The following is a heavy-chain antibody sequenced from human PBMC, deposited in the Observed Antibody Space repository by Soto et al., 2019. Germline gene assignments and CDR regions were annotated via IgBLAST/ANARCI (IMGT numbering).Heavy chain of an antibody. J-gene: IGHJ6*02. CDR3: ARGDATKIVVTTYYGMDV. Sequence: GASVKVSCKASGGTFSSYGISWVRQAPGQGLEWMGGIIPIFGTANYAQKFQGRVTITADESTSIVYMDVTSLRSEDTAVYYCARGDATKIVVTTYYGMDVWGQGTTVTVSS. CDR1: GGTFSSYG. D-gene: IGHD4-17*01. V-gene: IGHV1-69*13. CDR2: IIPIFGTA.